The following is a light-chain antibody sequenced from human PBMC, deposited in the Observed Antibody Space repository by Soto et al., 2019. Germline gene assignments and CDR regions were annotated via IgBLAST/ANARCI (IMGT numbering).Light chain of an antibody. CDR1: QGISSY. CDR3: QQSYSYPRT. CDR2: AAS. J-gene: IGKJ5*01. V-gene: IGKV1-8*01. Sequence: AIRMTQSPSSLSASTGDRVTITCRASQGISSYLAWYQQKPGKAPKLLIYAASTLQSGVPSRFSGSGSGTDFTLTISCLQSEDFATYYCQQSYSYPRTFGQGTRLEIK.